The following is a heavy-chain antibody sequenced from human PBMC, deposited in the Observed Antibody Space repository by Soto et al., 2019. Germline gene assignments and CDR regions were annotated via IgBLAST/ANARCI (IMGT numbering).Heavy chain of an antibody. CDR3: ARLSTGDY. D-gene: IGHD3-16*02. CDR2: IHHSGST. CDR1: GGSFSGYY. J-gene: IGHJ4*02. V-gene: IGHV4-34*01. Sequence: QVQLQQWGAGLLKPSETLSLTCAVYGGSFSGYYWSWIRQPPGKGLEWIGEIHHSGSTNYNPSLKSRVTISVDTSTNQFSLTLSSVTAADTDVYYCARLSTGDYWGQGTLVTVSS.